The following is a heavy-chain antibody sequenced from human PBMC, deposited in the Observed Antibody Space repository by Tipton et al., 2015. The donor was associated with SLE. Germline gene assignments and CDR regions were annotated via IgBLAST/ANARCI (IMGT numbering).Heavy chain of an antibody. CDR1: GGSISNYF. Sequence: LRLSCTVSGGSISNYFWSWIRQPPGKGLEWIGYIDYSGNTNYNPSLKSRVTMSVDTSNNQFSLTLSSVTAADTAMFYCARGGGEYYFDYWGQGILVTVSS. D-gene: IGHD3-10*01. J-gene: IGHJ4*02. CDR2: IDYSGNT. V-gene: IGHV4-59*01. CDR3: ARGGGEYYFDY.